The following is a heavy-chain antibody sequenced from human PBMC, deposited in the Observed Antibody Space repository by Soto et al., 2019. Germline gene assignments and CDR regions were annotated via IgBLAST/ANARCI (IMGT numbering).Heavy chain of an antibody. CDR3: ARDDHTPYCSGGSCYPTDAFDI. CDR2: ISAYNGNT. Sequence: QVQLVQSGAEVKKPGASVKVSCKASGYTFTSYGISWVRQAPGQGIEWMGWISAYNGNTNYAQKLQGRVTMTTDTSTSTGYMELRSLRSYDTAVYYCARDDHTPYCSGGSCYPTDAFDIWGQGTMVTVSS. CDR1: GYTFTSYG. V-gene: IGHV1-18*01. J-gene: IGHJ3*02. D-gene: IGHD2-15*01.